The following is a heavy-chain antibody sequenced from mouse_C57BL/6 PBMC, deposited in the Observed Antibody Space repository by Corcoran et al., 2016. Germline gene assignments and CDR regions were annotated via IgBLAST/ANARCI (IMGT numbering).Heavy chain of an antibody. Sequence: EVQLQQSGPVLVKPGASVKMSCKASGYTFTDYYMNWVKQSHGKRLEWIGVINPYNGGTSYNQKFKGKATLTVDKSSSTAYMELNSLTSEDSAVYYGARREREYYSNYNYAMDYWGEGTSVTVSS. J-gene: IGHJ4*01. V-gene: IGHV1-19*01. D-gene: IGHD2-5*01. CDR1: GYTFTDYY. CDR2: INPYNGGT. CDR3: ARREREYYSNYNYAMDY.